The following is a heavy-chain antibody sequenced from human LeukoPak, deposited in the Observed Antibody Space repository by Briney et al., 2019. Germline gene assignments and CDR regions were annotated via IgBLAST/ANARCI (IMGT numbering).Heavy chain of an antibody. Sequence: PSETLSLTCTVSGGSISSYYWSWLRQPPGKGLEWIGYIYYSESTNYNPSLKSRVTISVDTSKNQFSLKLSSVTAADTAVYYCARGLLDYGSGSLPHDYWGQGTLVTVSS. J-gene: IGHJ4*02. CDR1: GGSISSYY. D-gene: IGHD3-10*01. CDR3: ARGLLDYGSGSLPHDY. V-gene: IGHV4-59*12. CDR2: IYYSEST.